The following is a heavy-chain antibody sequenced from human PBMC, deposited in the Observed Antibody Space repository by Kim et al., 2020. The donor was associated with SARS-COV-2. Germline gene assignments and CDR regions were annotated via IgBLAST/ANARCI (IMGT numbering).Heavy chain of an antibody. CDR3: ARGKHGVYYFDY. Sequence: VKGRFTISRDTDKKPLYLQMNSLRAEDTAVYYCARGKHGVYYFDYWGQGTLVTVSS. J-gene: IGHJ4*02. V-gene: IGHV3-21*01. D-gene: IGHD3-16*01.